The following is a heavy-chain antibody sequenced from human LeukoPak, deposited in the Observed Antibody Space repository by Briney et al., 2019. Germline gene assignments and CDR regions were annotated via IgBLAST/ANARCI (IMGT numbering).Heavy chain of an antibody. Sequence: PGGSLRLSCAASGFTFSSYSMNWVRQAPGKRLEWVSFISSSSHYIYFAESVKGRFTISRDNAKNSLYLQMDSLRAEDTAVYYCARDSSSSRGGIIDYWGQGTLVTVSS. J-gene: IGHJ4*02. CDR1: GFTFSSYS. CDR3: ARDSSSSRGGIIDY. V-gene: IGHV3-21*01. D-gene: IGHD6-6*01. CDR2: ISSSSHYI.